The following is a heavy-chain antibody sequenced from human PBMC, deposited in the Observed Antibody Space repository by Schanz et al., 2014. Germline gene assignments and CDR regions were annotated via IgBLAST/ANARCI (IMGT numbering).Heavy chain of an antibody. V-gene: IGHV4-31*03. J-gene: IGHJ5*02. CDR2: IDYRGNP. D-gene: IGHD6-25*01. Sequence: QVQLQESGPRLVKPSQTLSLTCTVSGGSIDVSGYYWSWIRQQPGKALEWIGHIDYRGNPYYNESLKSRLTISLHASENQFSLQLTSVTAADTAVYYCARVRPGFAIDPWGQGTLVTVSS. CDR1: GGSIDVSGYY. CDR3: ARVRPGFAIDP.